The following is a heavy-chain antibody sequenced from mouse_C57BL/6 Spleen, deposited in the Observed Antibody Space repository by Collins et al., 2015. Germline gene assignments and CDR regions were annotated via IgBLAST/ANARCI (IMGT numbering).Heavy chain of an antibody. D-gene: IGHD1-1*02. J-gene: IGHJ1*03. CDR1: GYTFTDYY. CDR3: ARRYYGAYFDV. CDR2: INPNNGGT. Sequence: VKISCKASGYTFTDYYMNWVKQSHGKSLEWIGDINPNNGGTSYNQKFKGKATLTVDKSSSTAYMELRSPTSEDSAVYYCARRYYGAYFDVWGTGTTVTVSS. V-gene: IGHV1-26*01.